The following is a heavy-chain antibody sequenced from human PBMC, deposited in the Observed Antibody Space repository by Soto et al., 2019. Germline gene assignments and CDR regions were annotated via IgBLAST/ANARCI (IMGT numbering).Heavy chain of an antibody. J-gene: IGHJ4*02. CDR3: ARDKGDGSLGY. V-gene: IGHV1-69*06. Sequence: SVKVSCKASGGTFSSYAISWVRQAPVQGLEWMGGIIPIFGTANYAQKFQGRVTITADKSTSTAYMELSSLRSEDTAVYYCARDKGDGSLGYWGQGTLVTVSS. D-gene: IGHD6-6*01. CDR1: GGTFSSYA. CDR2: IIPIFGTA.